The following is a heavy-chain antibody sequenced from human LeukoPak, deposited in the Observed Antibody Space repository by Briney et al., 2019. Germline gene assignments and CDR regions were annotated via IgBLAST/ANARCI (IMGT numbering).Heavy chain of an antibody. CDR3: ARDVVGSLDY. Sequence: GGSLRLSCAASGFTFSSYWMARVRQAPGKGLEWVANIKGDESARHQADSVKGRFTISRDNTRNSLYLQMTNLRGDDTAVYYCARDVVGSLDYWSQGTLVTVSS. V-gene: IGHV3-7*01. CDR2: IKGDESAR. J-gene: IGHJ4*02. CDR1: GFTFSSYW. D-gene: IGHD1-26*01.